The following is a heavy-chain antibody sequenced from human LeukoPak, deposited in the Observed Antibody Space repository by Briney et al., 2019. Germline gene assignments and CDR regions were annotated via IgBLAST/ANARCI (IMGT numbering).Heavy chain of an antibody. Sequence: DGALRLSCAASGFTFGYFAMTWVRQAPGKGLEGVSSVSGSCSSTYYADSVKGRLTISRDDSKNTLYLQMNTLRAEDTAIYFCAKDRGYYGSGTSVDYWGQGTLVIVSS. J-gene: IGHJ4*02. V-gene: IGHV3-23*01. CDR3: AKDRGYYGSGTSVDY. CDR2: VSGSCSST. CDR1: GFTFGYFA. D-gene: IGHD3-10*01.